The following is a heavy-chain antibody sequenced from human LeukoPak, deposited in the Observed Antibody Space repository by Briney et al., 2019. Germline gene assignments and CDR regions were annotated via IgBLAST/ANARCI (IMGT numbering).Heavy chain of an antibody. V-gene: IGHV3-23*01. CDR3: AKDIGCSGGSCYSGPLGY. Sequence: PGGSLRLSCAASGFSFRNYAMNWVRQAPGKGLEWVSGISGSGGSSYYADSVKGRFTISRDNPKNTLSLQMNSLRAEDTAVYYCAKDIGCSGGSCYSGPLGYWGQGTLVTVSS. CDR2: ISGSGGSS. CDR1: GFSFRNYA. J-gene: IGHJ4*02. D-gene: IGHD2-15*01.